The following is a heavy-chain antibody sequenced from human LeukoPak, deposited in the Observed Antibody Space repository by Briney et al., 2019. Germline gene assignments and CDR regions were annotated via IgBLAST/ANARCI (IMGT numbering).Heavy chain of an antibody. V-gene: IGHV3-74*01. Sequence: PGGSLRLSCAASGFTFSSYWMLWVPQVPGKGLVWVSRIDIEGSGTAYADSVKGRFTVSRDDAKSTLYLQMNSLRAEDTGVYYCARDMMGPGACIDHWGQGTLVTVSS. CDR3: ARDMMGPGACIDH. D-gene: IGHD1-26*01. J-gene: IGHJ4*02. CDR1: GFTFSSYW. CDR2: IDIEGSGT.